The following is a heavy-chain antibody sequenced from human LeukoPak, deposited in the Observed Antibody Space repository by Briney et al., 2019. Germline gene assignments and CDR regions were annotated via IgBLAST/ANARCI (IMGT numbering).Heavy chain of an antibody. D-gene: IGHD3-3*01. Sequence: EASVKVSSKASGYTFTGYYMHWVRQAPGQGLEWMGWINPNSGGTNYAQKFQGRVTMTRDTSISTAYMELGRLRSDDTAVYYCARDEGFWSGYYTEAAAGTRGSWFDPWGQGTLVTVSS. J-gene: IGHJ5*02. CDR1: GYTFTGYY. CDR3: ARDEGFWSGYYTEAAAGTRGSWFDP. CDR2: INPNSGGT. V-gene: IGHV1-2*02.